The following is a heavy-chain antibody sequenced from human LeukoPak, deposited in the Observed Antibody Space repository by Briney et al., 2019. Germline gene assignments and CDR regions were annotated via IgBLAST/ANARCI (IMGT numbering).Heavy chain of an antibody. D-gene: IGHD1-26*01. CDR2: INWNGGST. V-gene: IGHV3-20*04. CDR3: ARVRVVWDLDDAFDI. J-gene: IGHJ3*02. CDR1: GFTFDDYG. Sequence: RGSLRLSCAASGFTFDDYGMNWVRQAPGKGLEWVSGINWNGGSTVYADSVKGRFTISRDNAKNSLYLQMNSLRAEDTALYYCARVRVVWDLDDAFDIWGQGTMVTVSS.